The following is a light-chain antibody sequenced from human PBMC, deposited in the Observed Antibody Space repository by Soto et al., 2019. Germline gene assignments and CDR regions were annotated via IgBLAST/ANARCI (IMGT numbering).Light chain of an antibody. CDR1: QSVSSSY. Sequence: EIVLTQSPATLSLSPGERATLSCRASQSVSSSYLAWFQQKPGQAPRLLIYGASSRATGIPDRFSGSGSGTDFTLTISRLEPEDFAVYYCQQYGNAPFTFGPGTKVDIK. V-gene: IGKV3-20*01. J-gene: IGKJ3*01. CDR3: QQYGNAPFT. CDR2: GAS.